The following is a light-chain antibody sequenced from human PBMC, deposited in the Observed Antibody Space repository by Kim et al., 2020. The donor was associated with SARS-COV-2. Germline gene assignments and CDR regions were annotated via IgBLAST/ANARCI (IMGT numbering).Light chain of an antibody. CDR1: QSVRSN. CDR3: QQYDKWPLT. J-gene: IGKJ4*01. Sequence: VSPGERATISCRASQSVRSNLAWYQQKLGQAPSLLIYGVSTRDTGIPARFSGSGSETEFTLTISSLQSEDFAIYYCQQYDKWPLTFGGGTKVDIK. V-gene: IGKV3-15*01. CDR2: GVS.